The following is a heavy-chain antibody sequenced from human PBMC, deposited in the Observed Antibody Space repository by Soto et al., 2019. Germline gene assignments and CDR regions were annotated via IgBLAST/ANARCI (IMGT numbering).Heavy chain of an antibody. J-gene: IGHJ3*02. V-gene: IGHV4-4*02. D-gene: IGHD3-10*01. CDR1: NASISSRKW. Sequence: SETLSLTCTVSNASISSRKWWTWVRQTPGKGLEWIGEIYHSGSINHNPSLKSRVTMSVDKSNNQFSLKMTSVTAADTAVYYLASKFRELLADAFDIWGQRTVVTVS. CDR3: ASKFRELLADAFDI. CDR2: IYHSGSI.